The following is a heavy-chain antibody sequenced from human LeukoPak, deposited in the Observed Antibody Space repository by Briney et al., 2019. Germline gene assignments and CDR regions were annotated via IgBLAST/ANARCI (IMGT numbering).Heavy chain of an antibody. J-gene: IGHJ4*02. CDR3: ATEKGDSPDY. D-gene: IGHD3-16*01. V-gene: IGHV3-23*01. Sequence: PGGSLRLSCAASGFTFSSYAMSWVRQAPGKGLEWVSAISGSGGSTYYAVSVKGRFTISRDNPKNTLYLQMNSLRAEDTAVYYCATEKGDSPDYWGQGTLVTVSS. CDR2: ISGSGGST. CDR1: GFTFSSYA.